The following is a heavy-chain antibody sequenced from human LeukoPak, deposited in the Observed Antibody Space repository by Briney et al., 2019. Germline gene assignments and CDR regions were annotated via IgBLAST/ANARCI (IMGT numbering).Heavy chain of an antibody. CDR3: AKRGSGRYFDY. D-gene: IGHD5-12*01. CDR2: VNSGSSIT. CDR1: QFTFSNYD. Sequence: RPGGSLRLSCAASQFTFSNYDMSWVRQAPGRGLEWVSVVNSGSSITSYADSVKGRFTTSRDNSENTVYLQMNSLRAEDTAVYYCAKRGSGRYFDYWGQGTLVTVSS. J-gene: IGHJ4*02. V-gene: IGHV3-23*03.